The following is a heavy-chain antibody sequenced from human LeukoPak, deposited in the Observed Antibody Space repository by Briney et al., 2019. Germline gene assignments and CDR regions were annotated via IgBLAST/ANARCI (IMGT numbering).Heavy chain of an antibody. Sequence: NPSETLSLTCSVSGVSITSNYWSWTRQPPGKGLVWLGYTHHSGATGYNPSLKSRSTMSLDTSNNQFSLKLSSVTAADTAVYYCARSSGHSYGDFDYWGQGNLVTVSS. CDR3: ARSSGHSYGDFDY. V-gene: IGHV4-59*01. J-gene: IGHJ4*02. CDR1: GVSITSNY. CDR2: THHSGAT. D-gene: IGHD5-18*01.